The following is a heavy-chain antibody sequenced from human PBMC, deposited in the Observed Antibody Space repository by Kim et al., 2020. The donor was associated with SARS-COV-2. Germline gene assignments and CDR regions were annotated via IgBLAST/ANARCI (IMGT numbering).Heavy chain of an antibody. CDR3: AREVGERITIFGVVVGYGMDV. J-gene: IGHJ6*02. D-gene: IGHD3-3*01. CDR1: GFTFRSYS. Sequence: GGSLRLSCAASGFTFRSYSMHSVRHTPGKVLEGVSSITSSISYIYYADSVKGRFTISSYNAKNSLYLQMNSLRAEDTAVYYCAREVGERITIFGVVVGYGMDVWGQGTTVTVSS. V-gene: IGHV3-21*01. CDR2: ITSSISYI.